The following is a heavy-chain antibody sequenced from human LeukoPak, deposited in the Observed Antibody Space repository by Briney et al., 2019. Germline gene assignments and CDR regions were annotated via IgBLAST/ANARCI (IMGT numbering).Heavy chain of an antibody. CDR3: AKCLRVTAIPFDY. CDR2: ISSSSSTI. D-gene: IGHD2-21*02. CDR1: GFTFSSYS. Sequence: GGSLRLSCAASGFTFSSYSMTWVRQAPGKGLEWVSYISSSSSTIYYADSVKGRFTISRDNSKNTLYLQMNSLRAEDTAVYYCAKCLRVTAIPFDYWGQGTLVTVSS. V-gene: IGHV3-48*01. J-gene: IGHJ4*02.